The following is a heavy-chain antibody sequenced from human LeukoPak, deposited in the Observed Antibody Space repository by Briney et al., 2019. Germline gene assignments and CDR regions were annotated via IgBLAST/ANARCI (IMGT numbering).Heavy chain of an antibody. CDR3: AKDMGYSGNYRTPDY. V-gene: IGHV3-7*03. D-gene: IGHD1-26*01. Sequence: GGSLRLSCVVSEFNFRNYWMSWVRQTPGKGLEWVANIKQDGSDKYYVDSVKGRFIISRDNAKNSLYLQMNSLRAEDTALYYCAKDMGYSGNYRTPDYWGQGTLVTVSS. CDR2: IKQDGSDK. J-gene: IGHJ4*02. CDR1: EFNFRNYW.